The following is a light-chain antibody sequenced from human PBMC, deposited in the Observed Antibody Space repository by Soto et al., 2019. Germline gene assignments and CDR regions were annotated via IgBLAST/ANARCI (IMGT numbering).Light chain of an antibody. J-gene: IGLJ1*01. CDR2: GNS. Sequence: QSVLTQPPSVSGAPGQRGTISCTGSSSNIGAGYDVHWYQQLPGTAHKLLIYGNSNRPSGVPDRFSGSKSGTSASLAITGLQAEDEADYYCQSYDSSLSGYVFGTGTKLTVL. CDR3: QSYDSSLSGYV. CDR1: SSNIGAGYD. V-gene: IGLV1-40*01.